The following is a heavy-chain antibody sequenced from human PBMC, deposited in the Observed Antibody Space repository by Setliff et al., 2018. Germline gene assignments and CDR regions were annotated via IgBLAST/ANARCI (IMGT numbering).Heavy chain of an antibody. CDR1: GGSISSDY. D-gene: IGHD3-10*01. J-gene: IGHJ6*03. Sequence: SETLSLTCNVSGGSISSDYWSWIRQPPGKALEWIGYFYHSASTNYNPSLKGRVTMSAYTSKKQLYLSLTSVSVADTAMYYCARSHYYAAGNSHYYYMDVWGKGTAVTVSS. V-gene: IGHV4-4*08. CDR2: FYHSAST. CDR3: ARSHYYAAGNSHYYYMDV.